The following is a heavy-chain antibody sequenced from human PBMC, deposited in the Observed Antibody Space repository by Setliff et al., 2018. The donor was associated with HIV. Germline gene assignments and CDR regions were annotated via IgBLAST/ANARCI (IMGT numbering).Heavy chain of an antibody. V-gene: IGHV4-31*03. J-gene: IGHJ6*03. Sequence: SETLSLTCTVSGGSISSSTYYWSWIRQHPGKGLGWIGYIYYSGSTYYNPSLKSRVTISVDTSKNQFSLKLSSVTAADTAVYYCARDHHGARRDYYYYYMDVWGKGTTVTVS. CDR1: GGSISSSTYY. CDR3: ARDHHGARRDYYYYYMDV. CDR2: IYYSGST.